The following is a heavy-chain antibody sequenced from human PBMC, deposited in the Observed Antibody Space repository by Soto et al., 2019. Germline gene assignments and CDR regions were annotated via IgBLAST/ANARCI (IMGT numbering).Heavy chain of an antibody. Sequence: QAQLVESGGGLVQPGGSLRLSCAASGFTFSDYYMSWIRQAPGKGLEWISYISNSGTYTNYADSVKGRFTISRDNAKNALDLRMNGLRVEDTAVYYCVRGRGGDWGQGTLVTVSS. D-gene: IGHD3-10*01. CDR3: VRGRGGD. CDR2: ISNSGTYT. CDR1: GFTFSDYY. J-gene: IGHJ4*02. V-gene: IGHV3-11*06.